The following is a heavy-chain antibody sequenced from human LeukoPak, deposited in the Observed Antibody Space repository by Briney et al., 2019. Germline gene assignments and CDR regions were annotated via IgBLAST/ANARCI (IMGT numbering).Heavy chain of an antibody. CDR1: GGSISSYY. J-gene: IGHJ4*02. CDR3: ARSELLWFGGVNSGFDY. D-gene: IGHD3-10*01. Sequence: SETLSLTCTVSGGSISSYYWSWIRQPPGKGLEWIGYVYYSGSTNYNPSLKSRVTISVDTSENQFSLKLSSVTAADTAVYYCARSELLWFGGVNSGFDYWGQGTLVTVSS. V-gene: IGHV4-59*01. CDR2: VYYSGST.